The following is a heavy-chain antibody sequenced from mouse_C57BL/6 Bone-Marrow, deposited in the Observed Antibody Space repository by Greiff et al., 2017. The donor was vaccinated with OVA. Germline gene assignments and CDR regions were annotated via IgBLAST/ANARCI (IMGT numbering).Heavy chain of an antibody. V-gene: IGHV1-82*01. J-gene: IGHJ4*01. Sequence: QVQLQQSGPELVKPGASVKISCKASGYAFSSSWMNWVKQRPGKGLEWIGRIYPGDGDTNYNGKFKGKATLTADKSSSTAYMQLSSLTSEDSAVYFCARCDRWLLYHLYAMDYWGQGTSVTVSS. D-gene: IGHD2-3*01. CDR2: IYPGDGDT. CDR3: ARCDRWLLYHLYAMDY. CDR1: GYAFSSSW.